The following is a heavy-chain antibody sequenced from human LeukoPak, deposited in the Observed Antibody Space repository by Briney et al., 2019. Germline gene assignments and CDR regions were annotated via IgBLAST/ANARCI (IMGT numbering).Heavy chain of an antibody. CDR1: GYTFTNYG. V-gene: IGHV1-18*01. D-gene: IGHD3-22*01. J-gene: IGHJ4*02. CDR3: AREGIYYDSSGYYYDY. CDR2: ISAYNGNT. Sequence: GASVKVSCKASGYTFTNYGISWVRQAPGQGLEWMGWISAYNGNTNYAQKLQGRVTMTTDTSTSTAYMELRSLRSDDTAVYYCAREGIYYDSSGYYYDYWGQGTLVTVSS.